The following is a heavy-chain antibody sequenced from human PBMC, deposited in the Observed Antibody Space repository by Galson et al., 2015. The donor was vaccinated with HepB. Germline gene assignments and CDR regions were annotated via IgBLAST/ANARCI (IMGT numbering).Heavy chain of an antibody. J-gene: IGHJ4*02. CDR3: VKDYSSSGWYGAGYFDY. CDR2: ISSNGGST. CDR1: GFTFSSYA. D-gene: IGHD6-19*01. V-gene: IGHV3-64D*06. Sequence: SLRLSCAASGFTFSSYAMHWVRQAPGKGLEYVSAISSNGGSTYYADSVKGRFTISRDNSKNTLYLQMSSLRAEDTAVYYCVKDYSSSGWYGAGYFDYWGQGTLVTVSS.